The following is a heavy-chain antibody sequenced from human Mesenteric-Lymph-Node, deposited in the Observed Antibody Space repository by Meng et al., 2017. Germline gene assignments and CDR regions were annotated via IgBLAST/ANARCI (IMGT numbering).Heavy chain of an antibody. CDR1: GYTFSNYG. CDR2: TSTYEDKT. CDR3: ASGLVITHNNFDY. Sequence: ASVKVSCKASGYTFSNYGISWVRQAPGQGLEWMGWTSTYEDKTNYAQKFQDRLSMTTDTSTSTAYMELRSLRSEDTAVYYCASGLVITHNNFDYWGQGTLVTVSS. D-gene: IGHD3/OR15-3a*01. J-gene: IGHJ4*02. V-gene: IGHV1-18*01.